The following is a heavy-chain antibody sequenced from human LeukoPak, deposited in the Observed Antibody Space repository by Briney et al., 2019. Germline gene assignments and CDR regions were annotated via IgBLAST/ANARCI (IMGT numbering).Heavy chain of an antibody. Sequence: PGGSLRLSCAASGFTFSSYSMNWVRQAPGKGLEWVSYISSSSSTIYYADSVKGRFTISRDNAKNSLYLQMNSLRAEDTAVYYCAREHYYDSSGYYPVDYWGQGTLVTVSS. CDR1: GFTFSSYS. J-gene: IGHJ4*02. V-gene: IGHV3-48*01. CDR2: ISSSSSTI. D-gene: IGHD3-22*01. CDR3: AREHYYDSSGYYPVDY.